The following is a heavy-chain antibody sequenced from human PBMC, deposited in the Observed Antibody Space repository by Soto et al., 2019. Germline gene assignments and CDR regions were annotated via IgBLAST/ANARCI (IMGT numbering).Heavy chain of an antibody. CDR1: GGSIISYY. CDR2: IYYSGST. CDR3: ARRRRGYSYGYVFDY. J-gene: IGHJ4*02. Sequence: SETLSLTCTVSGGSIISYYWIWIRQPPGKGLEWIGYIYYSGSTNYNPSLKSRVTISVDTSKNQFSLKLSSVTAADTAVYYCARRRRGYSYGYVFDYRGQGTLVTVSS. D-gene: IGHD5-18*01. V-gene: IGHV4-59*08.